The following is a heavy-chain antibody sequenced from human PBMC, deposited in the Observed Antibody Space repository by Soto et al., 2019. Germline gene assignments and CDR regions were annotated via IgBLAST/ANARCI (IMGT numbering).Heavy chain of an antibody. CDR1: GGSFSGYY. CDR3: ARGPQLVLLWFGTHNWFDP. J-gene: IGHJ5*02. V-gene: IGHV4-34*01. Sequence: SETLSLTCAVYGGSFSGYYWSWIRQPPGKGLEWIGEINHSGSTNYNPSLKSRVTISVDTSKNQFSLKLSSVTAADTAVYYCARGPQLVLLWFGTHNWFDPWGQGTLVTVSS. D-gene: IGHD3-10*01. CDR2: INHSGST.